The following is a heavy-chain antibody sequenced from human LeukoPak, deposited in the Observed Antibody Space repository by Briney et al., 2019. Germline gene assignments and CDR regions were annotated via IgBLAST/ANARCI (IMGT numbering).Heavy chain of an antibody. CDR3: ARGTAARPIGYGMDV. D-gene: IGHD6-6*01. CDR2: INHSGST. V-gene: IGHV4-34*01. CDR1: GGSFSGYY. Sequence: SETLSLTCAVYGGSFSGYYWSWIRQPPGKGLEWIGEINHSGSTNYNPSLKSRVTIPVDTSRNQFSLKLSSVTAADTAVYYCARGTAARPIGYGMDVWGQGTTATVSS. J-gene: IGHJ6*02.